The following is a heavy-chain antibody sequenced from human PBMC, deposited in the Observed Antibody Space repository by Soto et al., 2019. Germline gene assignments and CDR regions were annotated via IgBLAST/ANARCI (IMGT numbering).Heavy chain of an antibody. CDR1: GFTFSYYT. CDR3: AVPVPAPTHYDSYEMDV. Sequence: EVQLLESGGGLVQPGGSLRLSCVASGFTFSYYTMSWVRQAPGKGLEWVSGISNSGDTIYYADSVKGRFTISRDNFTDSLYLQVNCLRAYVPAVYFCAVPVPAPTHYDSYEMDVWGQGTTVSVSS. J-gene: IGHJ6*02. D-gene: IGHD2-2*01. CDR2: ISNSGDTI. V-gene: IGHV3-23*01.